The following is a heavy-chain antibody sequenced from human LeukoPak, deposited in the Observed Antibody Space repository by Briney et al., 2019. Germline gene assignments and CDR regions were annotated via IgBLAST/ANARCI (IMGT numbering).Heavy chain of an antibody. D-gene: IGHD2-8*01. J-gene: IGHJ5*02. CDR2: ISYDGTNK. V-gene: IGHV3-30*04. Sequence: GGSLRLSCAASGFTFSSYPMHWVRQAPGRGLEWVAVISYDGTNKYYADSVKGRFTISRDNSKNTLSLHMISLRAEDTALFYCARGISMRAFDGFDPWGQGTLVTVSS. CDR3: ARGISMRAFDGFDP. CDR1: GFTFSSYP.